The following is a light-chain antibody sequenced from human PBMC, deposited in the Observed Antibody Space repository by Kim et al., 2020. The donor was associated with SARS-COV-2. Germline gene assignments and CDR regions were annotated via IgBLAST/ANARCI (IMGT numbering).Light chain of an antibody. V-gene: IGKV1-33*01. Sequence: DIQMTQSPSSLSASVGDRVTITCQASQDITKYLNWYQHKPGKAPQLLIYDASILETGVPSRFSGNGSGTDFAVTISSLQPEDIALYYCQQYDNLPITFGQGTRLEIK. CDR2: DAS. CDR1: QDITKY. CDR3: QQYDNLPIT. J-gene: IGKJ5*01.